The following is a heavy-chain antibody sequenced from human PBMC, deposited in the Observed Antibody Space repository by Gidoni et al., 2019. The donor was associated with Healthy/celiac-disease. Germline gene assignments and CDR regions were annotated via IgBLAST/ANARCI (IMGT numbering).Heavy chain of an antibody. D-gene: IGHD5-18*01. Sequence: QVQLQESGPGLVKPSQTLSLTCTVSGGSISSGSYYWRWIRQPAGKGLEWIGRIYTSGSTNYNPSLKSRVTISVDTSKNQFSLKLSSVTAADTAVYYCARERVDTAMVTGHYYYGMDVWGQGTTVTVSS. CDR1: GGSISSGSYY. CDR2: IYTSGST. J-gene: IGHJ6*02. CDR3: ARERVDTAMVTGHYYYGMDV. V-gene: IGHV4-61*02.